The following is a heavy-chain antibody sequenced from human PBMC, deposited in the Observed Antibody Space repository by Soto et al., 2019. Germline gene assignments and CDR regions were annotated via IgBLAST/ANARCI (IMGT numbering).Heavy chain of an antibody. D-gene: IGHD3-22*01. CDR3: ARDYDKSGYDYFDP. CDR1: EYSFTGHY. J-gene: IGHJ5*02. V-gene: IGHV1-2*02. Sequence: ASVKVSCKASEYSFTGHYLHWVRQAPGQGLEWMGWIDPKSGDTNYAQKFQGRVTMTRDTSSSTAYMDLSRLRSDDTAVYYCARDYDKSGYDYFDPWGQGTRVTVSS. CDR2: IDPKSGDT.